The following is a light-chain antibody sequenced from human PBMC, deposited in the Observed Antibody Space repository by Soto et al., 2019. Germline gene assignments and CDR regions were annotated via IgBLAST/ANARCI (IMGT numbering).Light chain of an antibody. J-gene: IGKJ3*01. CDR3: QQYGSSPGFA. CDR1: QSVSSSY. CDR2: GAS. Sequence: EIVLTQSPGTLSLSPGERATLSCRASQSVSSSYLAWYQQKPGQAPRLLIYGASSRATGIPDRFSGSESGTDFTLTISRLEPEDFAVYYCQQYGSSPGFAFGPGT. V-gene: IGKV3-20*01.